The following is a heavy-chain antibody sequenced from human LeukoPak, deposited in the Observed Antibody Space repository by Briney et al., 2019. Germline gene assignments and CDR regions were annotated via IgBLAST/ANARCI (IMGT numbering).Heavy chain of an antibody. J-gene: IGHJ6*02. CDR3: ARWRELPLRVYYCGMDV. V-gene: IGHV1-8*01. CDR2: MNPNSGNT. Sequence: AASVKVSCKASGYTFTSYDINWVRQATGQGLEWMGWMNPNSGNTGYAQKFQGRVTMTRNTSISTAYMELSSLRSEDTAVYYCARWRELPLRVYYCGMDVWGQGTTVTVSS. D-gene: IGHD1-7*01. CDR1: GYTFTSYD.